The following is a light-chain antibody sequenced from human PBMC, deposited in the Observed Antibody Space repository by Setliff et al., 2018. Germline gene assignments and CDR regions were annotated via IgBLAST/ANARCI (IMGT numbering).Light chain of an antibody. V-gene: IGLV2-14*03. CDR1: SSDVGAYDY. Sequence: ALAQPASVSGSPGQSITISCTGSSSDVGAYDYVSWYQHHPGRAPKFMIYDVSKRPSGVSNRFSGSKSGNTASLTISGLQAEDEADYYCFSYTSSSSYVFGSGTKVTVL. CDR2: DVS. J-gene: IGLJ1*01. CDR3: FSYTSSSSYV.